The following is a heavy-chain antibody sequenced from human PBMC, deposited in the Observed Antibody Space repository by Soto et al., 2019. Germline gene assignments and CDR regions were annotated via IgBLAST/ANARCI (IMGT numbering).Heavy chain of an antibody. CDR2: IIPIFGTA. V-gene: IGHV1-69*01. Sequence: PGESLKISCKGSGYSFTSYWIGWVRQAPGQGLEWMGGIIPIFGTANYAQKFQGRVTITADESTSTAYMELSSLRSEDTAVYYCARERLYGDYTAEFDYWGQGTLVTVSS. D-gene: IGHD4-17*01. CDR3: ARERLYGDYTAEFDY. J-gene: IGHJ4*02. CDR1: GYSFTSYW.